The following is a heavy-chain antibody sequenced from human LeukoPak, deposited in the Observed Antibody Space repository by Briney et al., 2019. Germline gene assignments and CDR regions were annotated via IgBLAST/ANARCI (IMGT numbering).Heavy chain of an antibody. CDR3: ARVPQYSYGDY. Sequence: GASVKVSCKASGYTFIGYHMHWVRQAPGQGLEWMGWINPNSGGTNYAQKFQGRVTMTRDTSISTAYMELSRLRSDDTAVYYCARVPQYSYGDYWGQGTLVTVSS. V-gene: IGHV1-2*02. J-gene: IGHJ4*02. D-gene: IGHD5-18*01. CDR1: GYTFIGYH. CDR2: INPNSGGT.